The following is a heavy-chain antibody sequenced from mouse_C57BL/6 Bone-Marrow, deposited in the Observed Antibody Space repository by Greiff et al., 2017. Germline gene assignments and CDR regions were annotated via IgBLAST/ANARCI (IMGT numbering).Heavy chain of an antibody. D-gene: IGHD4-1*01. J-gene: IGHJ1*03. CDR2: ISSGGSYT. Sequence: EVHLVESGGDLVKPGGSLKLSCAASGFTFSSYGMSWVRQTPDKRLEWVATISSGGSYTYYPDSVKGRFTISRDNAKNTLYLQMSSLKSEDTAMNYCARHRTGTYFDVWGTGTTVTVSS. CDR3: ARHRTGTYFDV. CDR1: GFTFSSYG. V-gene: IGHV5-6*01.